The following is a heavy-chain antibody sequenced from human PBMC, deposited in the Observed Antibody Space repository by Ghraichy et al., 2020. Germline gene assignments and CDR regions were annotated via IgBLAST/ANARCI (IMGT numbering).Heavy chain of an antibody. CDR1: GGSITSYF. Sequence: ESLNISCTVSGGSITSYFWSWIRQPPGKGLEWIGYIYYSGSTNYNPSPKSRVTMSVDTSKNQFSLNLSSVTAADTAVYYCARTNYYYYVMDVWGQGTTVTVSS. V-gene: IGHV4-59*01. CDR2: IYYSGST. J-gene: IGHJ6*02. CDR3: ARTNYYYYVMDV.